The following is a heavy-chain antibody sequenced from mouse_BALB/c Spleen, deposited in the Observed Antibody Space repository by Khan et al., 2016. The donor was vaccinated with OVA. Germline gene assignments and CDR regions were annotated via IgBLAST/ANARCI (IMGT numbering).Heavy chain of an antibody. CDR1: GFSLTNYG. J-gene: IGHJ3*01. CDR3: ARPYYGSAWFAY. V-gene: IGHV2-9*02. D-gene: IGHD1-1*01. CDR2: IWAGGST. Sequence: QVQLKDSGPGLVAPSQSLSITCTVSGFSLTNYGVHWVRQPPREGLEWLGVIWAGGSTNYNSALMSRLSISKDNSKSQVFLKMNSLQTNDTAMYYCARPYYGSAWFAYWGQGTLVTVSA.